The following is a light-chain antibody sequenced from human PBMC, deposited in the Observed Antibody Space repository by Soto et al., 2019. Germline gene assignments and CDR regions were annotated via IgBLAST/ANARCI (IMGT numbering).Light chain of an antibody. CDR1: TAAVTSGYY. V-gene: IGLV7-43*01. CDR2: STS. J-gene: IGLJ2*01. CDR3: LLYYGGAQPHVV. Sequence: QAVVTQEHSLTVSPGGTVTLTCASSTAAVTSGYYPNWFQQKPGQAPRALIYSTSNKHPWTPARFSGSLHGGKAALTLAGVQPEDEAEYYCLLYYGGAQPHVVFGGGTKLTVL.